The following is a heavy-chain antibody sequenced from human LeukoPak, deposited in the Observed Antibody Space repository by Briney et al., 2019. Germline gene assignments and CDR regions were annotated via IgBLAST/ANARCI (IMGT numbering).Heavy chain of an antibody. CDR2: IIPIFGTA. D-gene: IGHD6-13*01. CDR1: GGTFSSYA. CDR3: VRTIAAAGTGYYYYYTDV. Sequence: ASVKVSCKASGGTFSSYAISWVRQAPGQGLEWMGGIIPIFGTANYAQKFQGRVTITTDESTSTAYMELSSLRSEDTAVYYCVRTIAAAGTGYYYYYTDVWGKGTTVTVSS. V-gene: IGHV1-69*05. J-gene: IGHJ6*03.